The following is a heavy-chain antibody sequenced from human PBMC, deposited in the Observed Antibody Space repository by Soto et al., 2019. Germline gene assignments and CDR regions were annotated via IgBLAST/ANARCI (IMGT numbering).Heavy chain of an antibody. CDR2: MNPNSGNT. CDR3: ARDRRGYSGYDFAISFDY. V-gene: IGHV1-8*01. J-gene: IGHJ4*02. D-gene: IGHD5-12*01. CDR1: GYTFTSYD. Sequence: ASVKVSCKASGYTFTSYDINWVRQATGQGLEWMGWMNPNSGNTGYAQKFQGWVTMTRDTSISTAYMELSRLRSDDTAVYYCARDRRGYSGYDFAISFDYWGQGTLVTVSS.